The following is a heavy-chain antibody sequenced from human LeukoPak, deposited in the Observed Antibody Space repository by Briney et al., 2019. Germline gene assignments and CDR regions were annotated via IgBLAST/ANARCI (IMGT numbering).Heavy chain of an antibody. J-gene: IGHJ4*02. V-gene: IGHV3-30*02. D-gene: IGHD2-15*01. CDR3: ARDSSVGAAYFDL. CDR2: IRYDGSDK. Sequence: GGSLRLSCAASGFTFSSYSMNWVRQAPGKGLEWVAYIRYDGSDKYYVDSVKGRFTISRDNPKNALNLHMNSLRPDDTAVYYCARDSSVGAAYFDLWGQGALVTVSS. CDR1: GFTFSSYS.